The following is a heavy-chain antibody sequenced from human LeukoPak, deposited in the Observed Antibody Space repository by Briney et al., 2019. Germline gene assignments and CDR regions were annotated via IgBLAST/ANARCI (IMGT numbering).Heavy chain of an antibody. D-gene: IGHD3-10*01. CDR2: ISSSGHSI. V-gene: IGHV3-11*01. CDR1: GFTFTRYW. CDR3: ARGRTTLLDWFDP. J-gene: IGHJ5*02. Sequence: GGSLRLSCATSGFTFTRYWMAWIRQAPGKRLEWISYISSSGHSIYYADSVKGRFTISKDNAKNSVNLQMDSLRVEDTAVYSCARGRTTLLDWFDPWGQGTLVTVSS.